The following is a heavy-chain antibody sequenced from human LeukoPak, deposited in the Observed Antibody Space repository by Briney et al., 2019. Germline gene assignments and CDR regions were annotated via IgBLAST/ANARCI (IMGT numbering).Heavy chain of an antibody. V-gene: IGHV3-20*04. CDR1: GFTFDDYG. Sequence: GGSLRLACAASGFTFDDYGMSWVRQAPGKGLEWVSGINWNGGSTGYADSVKGRFTISRDNAKNSLYLQMNSLRAEDTAVYYCARRSYYYGSGSYFRVNYYYYMDVWGKGTTVTVSS. J-gene: IGHJ6*03. CDR2: INWNGGST. CDR3: ARRSYYYGSGSYFRVNYYYYMDV. D-gene: IGHD3-10*01.